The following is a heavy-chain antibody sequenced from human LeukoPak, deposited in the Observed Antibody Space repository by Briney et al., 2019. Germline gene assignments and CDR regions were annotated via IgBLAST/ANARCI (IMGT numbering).Heavy chain of an antibody. V-gene: IGHV4-59*11. CDR2: VSDSGST. D-gene: IGHD5-24*01. CDR1: LDSIKSHY. Sequence: SETLSLTCSVSLDSIKSHYWSWIRQPPARGLVELGYVSDSGSTNYNPSFKSRVNINIDTSRSQFSLKVTSVTAADTGVYFCARGRWLFGYWGQGALVTVSS. J-gene: IGHJ4*02. CDR3: ARGRWLFGY.